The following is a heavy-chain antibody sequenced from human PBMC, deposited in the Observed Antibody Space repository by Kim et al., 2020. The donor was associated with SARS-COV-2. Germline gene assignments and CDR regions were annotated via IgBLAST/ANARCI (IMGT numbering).Heavy chain of an antibody. V-gene: IGHV4-59*13. CDR3: AGHIVVVGVFFVF. CDR1: GGSISSYY. Sequence: SETLSLTCTVSGGSISSYYWSWIRQPPGKGLEWIGYIYYSGSTNYNPSLKSRVTISVDTSKNQFSLKLSSVTAADTTVFYCAGHIVVVGVFFVFWGRGT. D-gene: IGHD2-21*01. J-gene: IGHJ2*01. CDR2: IYYSGST.